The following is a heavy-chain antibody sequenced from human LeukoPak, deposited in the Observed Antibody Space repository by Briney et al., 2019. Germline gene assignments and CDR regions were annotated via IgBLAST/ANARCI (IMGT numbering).Heavy chain of an antibody. J-gene: IGHJ4*02. V-gene: IGHV3-21*01. Sequence: GGSLRLSCAASGFTFSSYAMSWVRQAPGKGLEWVSSISSSSSYIYYADSVKGRFTISRDNAKNSLYLQMNSLRAEDTAVYYCARSYCSGGSCPNYWGQGTLVTVSS. CDR3: ARSYCSGGSCPNY. CDR2: ISSSSSYI. D-gene: IGHD2-15*01. CDR1: GFTFSSYA.